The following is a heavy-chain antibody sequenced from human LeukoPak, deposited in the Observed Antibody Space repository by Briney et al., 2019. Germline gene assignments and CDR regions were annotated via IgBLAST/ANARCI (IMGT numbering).Heavy chain of an antibody. CDR2: IYFSGST. CDR1: GGSISFYY. D-gene: IGHD1-20*01. CDR3: ARHAYTWNDYFGSSGEVPGAFDI. V-gene: IGHV4-59*08. Sequence: SETLSPTCTVSGGSISFYYWSWIRQPPGKGLEWIGCIYFSGSTNYNPSLKSRVTISVDTSKNQFSLKLSSVTAADTAVYYCARHAYTWNDYFGSSGEVPGAFDIWGRGTMVTVSS. J-gene: IGHJ3*02.